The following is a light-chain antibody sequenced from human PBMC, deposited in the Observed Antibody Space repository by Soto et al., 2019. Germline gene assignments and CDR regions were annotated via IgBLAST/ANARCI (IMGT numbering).Light chain of an antibody. J-gene: IGLJ1*01. Sequence: QSVLTQPPSASGTPGQRVTISCSGSSSNIGSNTVNWYQQLPGTAPKLLIYSNNQRPPGVPDRFSGSKSGTSASLAISGPQSEDEADYYCQSYDGSLSGYVFGTGTKVPLL. V-gene: IGLV1-44*01. CDR2: SNN. CDR3: QSYDGSLSGYV. CDR1: SSNIGSNT.